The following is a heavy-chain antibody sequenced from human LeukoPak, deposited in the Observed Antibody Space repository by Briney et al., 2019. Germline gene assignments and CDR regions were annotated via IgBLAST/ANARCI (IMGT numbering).Heavy chain of an antibody. CDR2: INHSGST. J-gene: IGHJ5*02. Sequence: GSLRLSCAASGFTFSSYAMSWVRQPPGKGLEWIGEINHSGSTNYNPSLKSRVTISVDTSKNQFSLKLSSVTAADTAVYYCARGLRVGGFDPWGQGTLVTVSS. CDR3: ARGLRVGGFDP. D-gene: IGHD1-26*01. CDR1: GFTFSSYA. V-gene: IGHV4-34*01.